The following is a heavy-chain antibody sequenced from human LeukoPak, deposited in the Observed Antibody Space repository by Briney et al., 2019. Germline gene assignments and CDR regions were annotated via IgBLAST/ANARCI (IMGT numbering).Heavy chain of an antibody. D-gene: IGHD6-19*01. CDR1: GFIFSNYG. J-gene: IGHJ4*02. Sequence: PGGSLTLSCAASGFIFSNYGMHWVRQAPGKGLEWVAVTWYDGSNKYYADSVKGRFTISRDNSKNTLYLQMNSLRAEDTAVYYCAKDRAVAGSDARYYFDYWGQGTLVTVSS. V-gene: IGHV3-33*06. CDR3: AKDRAVAGSDARYYFDY. CDR2: TWYDGSNK.